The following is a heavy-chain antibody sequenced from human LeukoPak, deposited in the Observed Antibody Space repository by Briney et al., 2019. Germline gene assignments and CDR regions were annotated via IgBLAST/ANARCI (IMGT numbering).Heavy chain of an antibody. Sequence: PSETLSLTCSVSGYSISSGYYWGWIRQPPGKGLEWIGSIDHSGSTYYNPSLKSRVTISVVTSKNQFSLKLRSVTAADTAVYYCARGDPGIAVAGTSNWFDPWGQGTLVTVSS. CDR1: GYSISSGYY. D-gene: IGHD6-19*01. CDR3: ARGDPGIAVAGTSNWFDP. CDR2: IDHSGST. J-gene: IGHJ5*02. V-gene: IGHV4-38-2*02.